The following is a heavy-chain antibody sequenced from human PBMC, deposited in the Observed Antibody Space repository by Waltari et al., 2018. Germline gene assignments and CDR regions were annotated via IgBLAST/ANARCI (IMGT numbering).Heavy chain of an antibody. CDR1: GFTFSGYA. CDR2: MSGSGGNT. V-gene: IGHV3-23*01. CDR3: AKDLYSGGYRGWFDP. D-gene: IGHD1-26*01. J-gene: IGHJ5*02. Sequence: EVQLLESGGGLVQPGGSLRLSCDSSGFTFSGYAMTWVRQVPGKGLQWVSSMSGSGGNTYYADSVKGRFTISRDNSKNTLYLQMNSLRAEDTAVYYCAKDLYSGGYRGWFDPWGQGTLVTVSS.